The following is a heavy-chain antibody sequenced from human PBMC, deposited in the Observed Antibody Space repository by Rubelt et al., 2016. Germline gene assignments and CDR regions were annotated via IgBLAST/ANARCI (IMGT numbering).Heavy chain of an antibody. CDR3: ASDSRITMVRGVIDAFDI. CDR2: IWYDGSNK. D-gene: IGHD3-10*01. Sequence: QVQLVESGGGVVQPGRSLRLSCAASGFTFSSYGMHWVRQAPGKGLEWVAVIWYDGSNKYYADSVKGRFTISRDNFKYTLYLQMNSLRAEDTAVYYCASDSRITMVRGVIDAFDIWGQGTMVTVSS. J-gene: IGHJ3*02. V-gene: IGHV3-33*01. CDR1: GFTFSSYG.